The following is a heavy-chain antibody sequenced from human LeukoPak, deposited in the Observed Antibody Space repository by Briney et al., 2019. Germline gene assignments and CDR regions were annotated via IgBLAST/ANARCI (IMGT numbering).Heavy chain of an antibody. CDR3: TTVGSAWNFDY. CDR2: IKSKRDGGTI. D-gene: IGHD6-25*01. V-gene: IGHV3-15*01. CDR1: GFTFSNAW. J-gene: IGHJ4*02. Sequence: NPGGSLRLSCAASGFTFSNAWMTWVRQAPGKGLEWVGRIKSKRDGGTIDYAAPVEGRVTISRDDSKDTLYLQMNNLKIEDAAVYYCTTVGSAWNFDYWGQGTLVTVSS.